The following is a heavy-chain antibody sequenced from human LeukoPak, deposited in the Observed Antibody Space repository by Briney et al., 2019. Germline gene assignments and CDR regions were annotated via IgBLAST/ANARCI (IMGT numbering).Heavy chain of an antibody. CDR1: GFTFSSYA. V-gene: IGHV3-30-3*01. CDR2: ISYDGSNK. Sequence: GGSLRLSCAASGFTFSSYAMHWVRQAPGKGLEWVAVISYDGSNKYYADSVKGRFTISRDNSKNTLYLQMNSLRAEDTAVYYCAKENWGRYCSSTSCYHPNAFDIWGQGTMVTVSS. CDR3: AKENWGRYCSSTSCYHPNAFDI. J-gene: IGHJ3*02. D-gene: IGHD2-2*01.